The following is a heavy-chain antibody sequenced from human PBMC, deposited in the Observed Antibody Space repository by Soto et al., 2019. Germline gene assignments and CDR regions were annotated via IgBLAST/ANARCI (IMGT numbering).Heavy chain of an antibody. V-gene: IGHV1-58*02. CDR2: IVVGSGHT. D-gene: IGHD6-19*01. Sequence: SVKVSCKASGITFSTSAMQWVRQARGQRLEWIGWIVVGSGHTNYAQKFRERITITRDMSRSTAYMELSSLRSEDTAVYYCAATIIAVSGTGYYGTDVWGQGTTVTVSS. CDR1: GITFSTSA. CDR3: AATIIAVSGTGYYGTDV. J-gene: IGHJ6*02.